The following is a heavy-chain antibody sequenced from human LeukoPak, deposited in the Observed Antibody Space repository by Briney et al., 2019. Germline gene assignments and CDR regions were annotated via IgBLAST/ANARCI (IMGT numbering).Heavy chain of an antibody. J-gene: IGHJ3*02. CDR1: GGSISSYY. CDR2: IYYSGST. D-gene: IGHD3-3*01. CDR3: ARVALITIHENDAFDI. V-gene: IGHV4-4*07. Sequence: PSETLSLTCTVSGGSISSYYWSWIRQPAGKGLEWIGRIYYSGSTYYNPSLKSRVTISVDTSKNQFSLKLSSVTAADTAVYYCARVALITIHENDAFDIWGQGTVVTVSS.